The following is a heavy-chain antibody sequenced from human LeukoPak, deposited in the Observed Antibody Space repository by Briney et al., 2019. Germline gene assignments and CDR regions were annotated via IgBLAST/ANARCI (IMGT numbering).Heavy chain of an antibody. Sequence: SETLSLTCTVSGGSISSYYWSWIRQPPGKGLEWIGYIYYSGSTNYNPSLKSPVTISVDTSKNQFSLKLSSVTAADTAVYYCARFVPYCSSTSCYTNYYYYGMDVWGQGTTVTVSS. CDR1: GGSISSYY. J-gene: IGHJ6*02. D-gene: IGHD2-2*02. CDR3: ARFVPYCSSTSCYTNYYYYGMDV. CDR2: IYYSGST. V-gene: IGHV4-59*01.